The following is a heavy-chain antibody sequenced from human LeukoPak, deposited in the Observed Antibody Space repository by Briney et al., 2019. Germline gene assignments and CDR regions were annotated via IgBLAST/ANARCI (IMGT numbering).Heavy chain of an antibody. V-gene: IGHV5-51*01. CDR2: IYPGDFDT. D-gene: IGHD3-3*01. CDR3: ARTLGPVGITIFGVVEYGMDV. Sequence: GESLKISCKGSGYSFTSYWIGWVRQMPGKGLEWRGIIYPGDFDTRYSPSFQGQVTISADKSISTAYLQWSSLKASDTAMYYCARTLGPVGITIFGVVEYGMDVWGQGTTVTVSS. CDR1: GYSFTSYW. J-gene: IGHJ6*02.